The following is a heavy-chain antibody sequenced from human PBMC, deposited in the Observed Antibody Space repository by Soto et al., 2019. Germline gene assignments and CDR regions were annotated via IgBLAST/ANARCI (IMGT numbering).Heavy chain of an antibody. V-gene: IGHV4-39*01. D-gene: IGHD6-6*01. CDR3: ARSEESIAALYYYYGMDV. CDR2: IYYSGST. CDR1: GGSISSSSYY. J-gene: IGHJ6*02. Sequence: SETLSLTCTVSGGSISSSSYYWGWIRQPPGKGLEWMGSIYYSGSTYYNPSLKSRVTISVDTSKNQFSLKLSSVTAADTAVYYCARSEESIAALYYYYGMDVWGQGTTVTVSS.